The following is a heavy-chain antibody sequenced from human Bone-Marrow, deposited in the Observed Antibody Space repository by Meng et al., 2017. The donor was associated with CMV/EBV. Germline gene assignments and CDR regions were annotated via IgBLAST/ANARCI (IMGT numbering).Heavy chain of an antibody. CDR1: GYTFTTSW. CDR3: ATLMVGRDYFEY. J-gene: IGHJ4*02. V-gene: IGHV5-51*01. Sequence: GGSLRLSCKGYGYTFTTSWIGWVRQMPGKGLEYMGIIFPGDSDTRYSPSFQGQVTISADRSIITAYLQWSSLKASDSAMYYCATLMVGRDYFEYWGQGTVVTVSS. CDR2: IFPGDSDT. D-gene: IGHD3-10*01.